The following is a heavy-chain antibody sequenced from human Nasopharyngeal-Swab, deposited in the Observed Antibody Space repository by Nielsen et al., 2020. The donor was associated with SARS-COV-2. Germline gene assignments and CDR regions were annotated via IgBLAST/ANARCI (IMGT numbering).Heavy chain of an antibody. CDR3: ASRVAIG. CDR1: GFTFSSYS. Sequence: GESLKISCAASGFTFSSYSMNWVRQAPGKGLEWVSSISSSSSYIYYADSVKGRFTISRDNAKNSLYLQMNSLRAEDTAVYYCASRVAIGWGQGTLVTVSS. J-gene: IGHJ4*02. CDR2: ISSSSSYI. V-gene: IGHV3-21*01. D-gene: IGHD2-21*01.